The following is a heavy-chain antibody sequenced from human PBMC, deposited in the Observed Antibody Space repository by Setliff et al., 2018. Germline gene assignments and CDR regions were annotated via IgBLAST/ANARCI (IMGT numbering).Heavy chain of an antibody. D-gene: IGHD3-16*02. V-gene: IGHV3-7*01. Sequence: PGGSLRLSCAASGFTFSSYWMSWVRQAPGKGLEWVANIKQDGSEKYYVDSVKGRFTISRANSKNTVYLRMNALRAEDTGLYYCARDRGQVTVNNRYGFYYYGMDVWGQGTTVTVSS. CDR3: ARDRGQVTVNNRYGFYYYGMDV. CDR2: IKQDGSEK. J-gene: IGHJ6*02. CDR1: GFTFSSYW.